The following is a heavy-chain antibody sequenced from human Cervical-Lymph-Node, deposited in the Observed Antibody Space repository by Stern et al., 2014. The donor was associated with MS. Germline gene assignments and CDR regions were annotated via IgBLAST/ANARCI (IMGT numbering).Heavy chain of an antibody. CDR1: GFSLTNARMG. D-gene: IGHD6-13*01. J-gene: IGHJ3*02. CDR2: SFSNDEK. CDR3: ARMMQHLAGDAFDI. V-gene: IGHV2-26*01. Sequence: QVTLRESGPVLVKPTETLTLTCTVSGFSLTNARMGVSWIRQPPGKALEWLAHSFSNDEKSYSTYLKGRLTISKDTSKSQVVLTMTNMDPVDTATYYCARMMQHLAGDAFDIWGQGTVVTVSS.